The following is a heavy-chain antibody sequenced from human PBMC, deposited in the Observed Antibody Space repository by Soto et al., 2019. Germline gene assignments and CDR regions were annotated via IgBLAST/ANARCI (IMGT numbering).Heavy chain of an antibody. CDR1: GFTFSTYA. D-gene: IGHD3-22*01. J-gene: IGHJ4*02. CDR3: AKDTYYHDSSGYYIFDF. CDR2: VSASGLNT. V-gene: IGHV3-23*01. Sequence: SLRLSCAASGFTFSTYAMAWVRQAPGKGLEWVSGVSASGLNTDYADPVKGRFYISRDNSKNTVSLHMDSLRGEDTALYYCAKDTYYHDSSGYYIFDFWGQGTLVTVS.